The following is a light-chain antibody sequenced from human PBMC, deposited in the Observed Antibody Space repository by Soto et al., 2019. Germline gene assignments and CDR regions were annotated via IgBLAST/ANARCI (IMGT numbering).Light chain of an antibody. V-gene: IGKV3-15*01. J-gene: IGKJ2*01. CDR2: GSS. CDR1: QSVGSN. CDR3: QQYNNWPPYT. Sequence: EIVMTQSPATLSVSPGERATLSCRAGQSVGSNLAWYQQKPGQAPRLLIYGSSTTATGIPARFSGSGSETEFTLTISSLQSEDFAVYFCQQYNNWPPYTFGQGTKLEIK.